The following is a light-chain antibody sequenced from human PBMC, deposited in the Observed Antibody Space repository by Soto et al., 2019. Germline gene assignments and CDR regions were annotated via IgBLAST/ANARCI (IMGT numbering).Light chain of an antibody. CDR3: QQYGSSLRP. CDR2: GAS. Sequence: EIVLTQSPGTLSLSPGERATLSCRASQSVSSSYLAWYQQKPGQAPRLLIYGASSRATGIPDRFSGSGSGTDFTLTISSLEPEDCAVYYCQQYGSSLRPFGQGTKVEIK. V-gene: IGKV3-20*01. J-gene: IGKJ1*01. CDR1: QSVSSSY.